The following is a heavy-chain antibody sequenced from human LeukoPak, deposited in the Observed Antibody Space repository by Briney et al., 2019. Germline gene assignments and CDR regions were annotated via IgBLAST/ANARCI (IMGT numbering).Heavy chain of an antibody. J-gene: IGHJ5*02. V-gene: IGHV1-46*01. CDR1: GYTFTKYY. D-gene: IGHD2-8*01. Sequence: ASVKVSCKTSGYTFTKYYMHWVRQAPGQGVEWMGIINTSGGGTSYAQKFQGRVTMTRDTSTSTVYMELSSLRSEDTAVYYCVRDTNGVSWFDPWGQGTLVTVSS. CDR2: INTSGGGT. CDR3: VRDTNGVSWFDP.